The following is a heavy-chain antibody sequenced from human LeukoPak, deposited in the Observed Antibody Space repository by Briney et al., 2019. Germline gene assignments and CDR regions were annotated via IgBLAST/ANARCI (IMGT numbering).Heavy chain of an antibody. V-gene: IGHV3-13*01. Sequence: HGGSLRLSCAASGFTFSSYDMHGGRHAPGEGLEWVSAICTAGDTYYPGSVKGRFTISRENAKNSLYLQMNSLRAGDTAVYYCARVKLNDDAFDIWGQGTMVTVSS. CDR1: GFTFSSYD. D-gene: IGHD1-1*01. J-gene: IGHJ3*02. CDR2: ICTAGDT. CDR3: ARVKLNDDAFDI.